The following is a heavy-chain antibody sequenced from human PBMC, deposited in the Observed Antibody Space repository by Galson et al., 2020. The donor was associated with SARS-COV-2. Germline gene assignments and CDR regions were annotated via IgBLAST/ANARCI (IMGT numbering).Heavy chain of an antibody. V-gene: IGHV1-69*10. J-gene: IGHJ1*01. CDR3: ARERGYSKSGSAEYVQH. CDR1: GGTFSSYA. CDR2: IIPILGIA. D-gene: IGHD2-15*01. Sequence: SVKVSCKASGGTFSSYAISWVRQAPGQGLEWMGGIIPILGIANYAQKFQGRVTITADKSTNTAYMELSSLRSEDTAVYYCARERGYSKSGSAEYVQHWGQGTLVTVSS.